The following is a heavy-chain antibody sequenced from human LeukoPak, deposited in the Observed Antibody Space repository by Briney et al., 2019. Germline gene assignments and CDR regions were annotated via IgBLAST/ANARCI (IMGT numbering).Heavy chain of an antibody. V-gene: IGHV1-69*04. CDR1: GGTFSSYA. CDR2: IIPILGIA. J-gene: IGHJ4*02. Sequence: SVKVSCKASGGTFSSYAISWVRQAPGQGLEWMGRIIPILGIANYARKFQGRVTITADKSTSTAYMELSSLRSEDTAVYYCARDPSSSWYYFDYWGQGTLVTVSS. CDR3: ARDPSSSWYYFDY. D-gene: IGHD6-13*01.